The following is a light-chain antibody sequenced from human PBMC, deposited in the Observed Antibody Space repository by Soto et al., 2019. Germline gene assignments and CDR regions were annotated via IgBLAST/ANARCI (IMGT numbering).Light chain of an antibody. CDR3: QTWGTDIAV. V-gene: IGLV4-69*01. Sequence: QLVLTQSPSASASLGASVKLTCTLSSGHSNYAIAWHQLQPEKGPRFLMKTNSDGNHMKGDGIPDRFSGSISGAERYLTISSLQSEDEADYYCQTWGTDIAVFGGGTKVTVL. CDR2: TNSDGNH. CDR1: SGHSNYA. J-gene: IGLJ3*02.